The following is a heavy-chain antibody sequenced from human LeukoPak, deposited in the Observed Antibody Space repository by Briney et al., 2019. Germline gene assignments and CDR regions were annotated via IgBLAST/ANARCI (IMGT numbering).Heavy chain of an antibody. V-gene: IGHV4-34*01. J-gene: IGHJ6*03. Sequence: PSETLSLTCAVYGGSFSGYYWSWIRQPPGKGLEWIGEINHSGSTNYNPSLKSRVTISVDTSKNQFSLKLSSVTAADTAVYYCARGQRNFGSWYRDPARSGYYYYYMDVWGKGTTVTVSS. CDR3: ARGQRNFGSWYRDPARSGYYYYYMDV. CDR1: GGSFSGYY. D-gene: IGHD6-13*01. CDR2: INHSGST.